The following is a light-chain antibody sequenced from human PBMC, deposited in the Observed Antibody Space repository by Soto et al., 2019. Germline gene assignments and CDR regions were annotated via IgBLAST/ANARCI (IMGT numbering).Light chain of an antibody. CDR2: DAS. Sequence: EVVLTQSPATLSLSPGERATLSCRASQSIRTYLAWYEQKPGQAPRLVIFDASSRANGVPARFGGSGSGTDFTLTLNSLELEDFAFYFCQHRNVCAPPPFGPGTRLEIK. CDR1: QSIRTY. V-gene: IGKV3-11*01. CDR3: QHRNVCAPPP. J-gene: IGKJ5*01.